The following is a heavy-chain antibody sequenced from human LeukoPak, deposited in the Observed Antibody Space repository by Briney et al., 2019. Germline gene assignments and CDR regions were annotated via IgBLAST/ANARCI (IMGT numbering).Heavy chain of an antibody. CDR1: GFTFSSYA. Sequence: GGSLRLSCAASGFTFSSYAMHWVRQAPGKGLEYVSAISSNGGSTYYANSVKGRFTISRDNSKNTLYLQMGSLRAEDMAVYYCARVLCGGDCYFDYWGQGTLVTVSS. CDR2: ISSNGGST. J-gene: IGHJ4*02. CDR3: ARVLCGGDCYFDY. D-gene: IGHD2-21*02. V-gene: IGHV3-64*01.